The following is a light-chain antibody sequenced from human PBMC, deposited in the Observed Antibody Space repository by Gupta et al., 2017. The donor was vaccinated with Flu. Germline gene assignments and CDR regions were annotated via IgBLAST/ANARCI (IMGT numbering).Light chain of an antibody. CDR1: SSDVGRSDS. J-gene: IGLJ1*01. CDR3: SSYTSISTFYV. CDR2: DVS. Sequence: QSALTQPASVCGSLGQPITISRTGSSSDVGRSDSVSWYQQHPGTAPKLLIFDVSRRPSGVPGRFSGSKSGNTASLTISGLQADDETDYYCSSYTSISTFYVFGTGTRVTVL. V-gene: IGLV2-14*03.